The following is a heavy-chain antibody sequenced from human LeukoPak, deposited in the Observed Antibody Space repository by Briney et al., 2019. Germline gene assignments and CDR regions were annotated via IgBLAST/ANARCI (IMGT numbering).Heavy chain of an antibody. Sequence: PSETLSLTCTVSGGSISSYYWSWIRQPRGKGLEWIGYIYYSGNTNYNPSLKSRVTISVDTSKNQFSLKLSSVTAADTAVYYCARGEYYDSSGYYCLGYWGQGTLVTVSS. J-gene: IGHJ4*02. D-gene: IGHD3-22*01. CDR1: GGSISSYY. CDR3: ARGEYYDSSGYYCLGY. CDR2: IYYSGNT. V-gene: IGHV4-59*01.